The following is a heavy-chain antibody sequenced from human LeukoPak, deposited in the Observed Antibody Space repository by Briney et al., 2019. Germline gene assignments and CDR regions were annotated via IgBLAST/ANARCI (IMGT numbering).Heavy chain of an antibody. V-gene: IGHV1-69*04. CDR1: GGTFSTYA. CDR3: ATPYASGTEAFDV. D-gene: IGHD3-10*01. CDR2: IISILGIA. Sequence: SVKVSCKASGGTFSTYAISWVRQAPGQGLEWMGRIISILGIADYPQKFQGRVTITEDKSTRTAYMELSSLRSEDTAVYYCATPYASGTEAFDVWGQGTMVTVCS. J-gene: IGHJ3*01.